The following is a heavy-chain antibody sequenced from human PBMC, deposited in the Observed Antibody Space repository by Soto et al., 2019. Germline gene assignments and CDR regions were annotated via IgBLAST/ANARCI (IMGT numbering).Heavy chain of an antibody. CDR1: GFTVSSNY. Sequence: PGGSLRLSCAASGFTVSSNYMSWVRQAPGKGLEWVSVIYSGGSTYYADSVKGRFTISRDNSKNTLYLQMNSLRAEDTAVYYCARVTERWNDAFDIWGQGTMVTVSS. CDR3: ARVTERWNDAFDI. V-gene: IGHV3-53*01. J-gene: IGHJ3*02. D-gene: IGHD4-17*01. CDR2: IYSGGST.